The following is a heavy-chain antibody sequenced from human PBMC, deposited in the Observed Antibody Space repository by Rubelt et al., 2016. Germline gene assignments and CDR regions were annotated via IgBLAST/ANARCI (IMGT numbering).Heavy chain of an antibody. Sequence: EVQLVESGGGLVQPGGSLRLSCAASGFTVSSNYMSWVRQAPGKGLEWVSGIYSGGSTYSADSVNGRFTIPRGNSKNTLYLQMNSLRAEDTAVYYCARNWGFDYWGQGTLVTVSS. V-gene: IGHV3-66*01. D-gene: IGHD7-27*01. CDR1: GFTVSSNY. CDR3: ARNWGFDY. CDR2: IYSGGST. J-gene: IGHJ4*02.